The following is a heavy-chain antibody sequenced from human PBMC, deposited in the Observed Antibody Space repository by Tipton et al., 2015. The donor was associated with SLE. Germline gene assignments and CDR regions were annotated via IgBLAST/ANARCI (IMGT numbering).Heavy chain of an antibody. J-gene: IGHJ4*02. D-gene: IGHD1-1*01. V-gene: IGHV4-59*11. CDR2: VSYTGSA. CDR3: ARRLSHWKKPFDI. Sequence: TLSLTCSVSGGSITSHYWTWIRQSPGKEFEWLAYVSYTGSATYNPSLRSRVSILLDTSENQFSLRVTSVTAADTAVYYCARRLSHWKKPFDIWGQGILVTVSS. CDR1: GGSITSHY.